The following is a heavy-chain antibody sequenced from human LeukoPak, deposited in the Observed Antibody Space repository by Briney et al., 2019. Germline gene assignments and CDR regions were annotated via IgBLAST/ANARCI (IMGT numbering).Heavy chain of an antibody. CDR2: INPDTGGT. J-gene: IGHJ4*02. D-gene: IGHD6-13*01. CDR1: GYTFTGYY. CDR3: ARDRNGPGYSREFDF. Sequence: ASVKVSCTASGYTFTGYYLHWVRQAPGQGLEWMGWINPDTGGTTYAQKFQGRVTMTSDTFISTAYMELSRLRSDDTAEYYCARDRNGPGYSREFDFWGQGTLVTVSS. V-gene: IGHV1-2*02.